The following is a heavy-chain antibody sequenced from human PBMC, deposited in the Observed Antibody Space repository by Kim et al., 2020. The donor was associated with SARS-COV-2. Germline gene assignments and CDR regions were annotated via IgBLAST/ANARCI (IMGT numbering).Heavy chain of an antibody. CDR2: INAGNGNT. J-gene: IGHJ5*02. CDR3: ARVDDSSGYYENWFDP. Sequence: ASVKVSCKASGYTFTSYAMHWVRQAPGQRLEWMGWINAGNGNTKYSQKFQGRVTITRDTSASTAYMELSSLRSEDTAVYYCARVDDSSGYYENWFDPWGQGTLVTVSS. V-gene: IGHV1-3*01. D-gene: IGHD3-22*01. CDR1: GYTFTSYA.